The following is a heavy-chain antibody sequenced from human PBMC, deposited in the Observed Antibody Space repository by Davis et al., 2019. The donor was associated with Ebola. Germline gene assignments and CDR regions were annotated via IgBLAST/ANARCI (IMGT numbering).Heavy chain of an antibody. Sequence: GESLKISCEGTGFTFSSYAMSWVRQAPGKGLGWVSGIGGSDGSTYYADSVKGRFTISRDNSKNTMYLEMNSLRVEDTAMYYCAKRDDSNDYPYYFDCWGQGTLVTVSS. CDR2: IGGSDGST. J-gene: IGHJ4*02. V-gene: IGHV3-23*01. D-gene: IGHD4-11*01. CDR1: GFTFSSYA. CDR3: AKRDDSNDYPYYFDC.